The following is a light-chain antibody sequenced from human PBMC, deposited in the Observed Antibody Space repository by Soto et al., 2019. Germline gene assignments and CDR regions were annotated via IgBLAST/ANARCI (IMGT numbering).Light chain of an antibody. CDR2: EVS. V-gene: IGLV2-14*01. J-gene: IGLJ2*01. CDR3: SSYTSCGTVI. Sequence: QSVLTQPASVSGSPGQSIAISCTGTSSDVGGYNYVSWYQQHPGNAPKLMIYEVSNRPSGVSNRFSGSKSDNTASLTISGLQAEDEADYYCSSYTSCGTVIFGGGTKVTVL. CDR1: SSDVGGYNY.